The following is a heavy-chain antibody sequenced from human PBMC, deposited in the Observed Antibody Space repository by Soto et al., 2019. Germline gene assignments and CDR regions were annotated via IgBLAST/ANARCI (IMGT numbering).Heavy chain of an antibody. D-gene: IGHD2-2*02. CDR1: GGTFSSYA. V-gene: IGHV1-69*13. Sequence: SVKVSCKASGGTFSSYALSWLRQAPGQGLEWMGGIIPIFGTANYAQKFQSRVTITADESTSTAYMELSSLRSEDTAVYYCARVSVYCSITSCYTPPYYYYAMDVWGQGTTVTVSS. CDR2: IIPIFGTA. J-gene: IGHJ6*02. CDR3: ARVSVYCSITSCYTPPYYYYAMDV.